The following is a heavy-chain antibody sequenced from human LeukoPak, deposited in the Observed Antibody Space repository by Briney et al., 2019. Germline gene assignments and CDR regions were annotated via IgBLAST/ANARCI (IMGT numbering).Heavy chain of an antibody. Sequence: ASVKVSCKASGYTFTSYYIHWVRQAPGQGLEWMGIITPSGGDTIYAQKFQGRVTMTRDTSTSTVYMELSSLRSEDTVVYYCARGPLEMAGFFDYWGQGTLVTVSS. CDR2: ITPSGGDT. CDR1: GYTFTSYY. J-gene: IGHJ4*02. CDR3: ARGPLEMAGFFDY. D-gene: IGHD5-24*01. V-gene: IGHV1-46*01.